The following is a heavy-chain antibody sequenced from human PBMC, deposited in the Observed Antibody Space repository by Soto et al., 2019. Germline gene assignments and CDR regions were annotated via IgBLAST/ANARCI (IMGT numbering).Heavy chain of an antibody. D-gene: IGHD2-15*01. J-gene: IGHJ4*02. V-gene: IGHV4-34*01. Sequence: SETLSLTCAVYGGSFSGYYWSWIRQPPGKGLEWIGEINHSGSTNYNPSLKSRVTISVDTSKNQFSLKLSSVTAADTAVYYCARVRCSGGSCYSDSDYWGQGTLVTVSS. CDR3: ARVRCSGGSCYSDSDY. CDR2: INHSGST. CDR1: GGSFSGYY.